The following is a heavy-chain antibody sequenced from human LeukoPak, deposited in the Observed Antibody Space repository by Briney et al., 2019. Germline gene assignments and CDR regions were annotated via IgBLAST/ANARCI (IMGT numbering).Heavy chain of an antibody. CDR1: GFTFSSYG. CDR2: ISGSGGST. CDR3: AKDQGRGLGSYSWGNFDY. J-gene: IGHJ4*02. V-gene: IGHV3-23*01. Sequence: PGGSLRLSCAASGFTFSSYGMSWVRQAPGKGLEWVSAISGSGGSTYYADSVKGRFTISRDNSKNTLYLQMNSLRAEDTAVYYCAKDQGRGLGSYSWGNFDYWGQGTLVTVSS. D-gene: IGHD3-10*01.